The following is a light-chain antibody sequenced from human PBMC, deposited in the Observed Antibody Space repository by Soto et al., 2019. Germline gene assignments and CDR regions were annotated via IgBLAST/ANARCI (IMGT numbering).Light chain of an antibody. Sequence: IVLTQSPGTLSLYPGERATLSCRASQSVSSSLAWYQQKPGQAPRLLIYDASNRATGIPARFSGSGSGTDFTLTISSLEPEDFAVYYCQQRSNWPPSTFGQGTRLEIK. CDR3: QQRSNWPPST. CDR2: DAS. J-gene: IGKJ5*01. V-gene: IGKV3-11*01. CDR1: QSVSSS.